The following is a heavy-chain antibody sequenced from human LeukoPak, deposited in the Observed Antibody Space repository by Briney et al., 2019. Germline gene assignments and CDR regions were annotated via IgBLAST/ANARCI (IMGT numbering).Heavy chain of an antibody. V-gene: IGHV1-46*01. J-gene: IGHJ4*02. Sequence: ASVKVSCKASGYTFTSYYMHWVRQAPGQGLEWMGMINPSGRSTTYAQKFQGRVTLTRDTSTSTVYMELSSLRSEDTAVYYCATFSVIVVAFDYWGQGTLVTVSS. CDR2: INPSGRST. CDR3: ATFSVIVVAFDY. CDR1: GYTFTSYY. D-gene: IGHD3-22*01.